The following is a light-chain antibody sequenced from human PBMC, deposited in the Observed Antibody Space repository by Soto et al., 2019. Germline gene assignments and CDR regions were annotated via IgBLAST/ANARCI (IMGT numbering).Light chain of an antibody. V-gene: IGKV1-5*03. CDR1: QSVSSW. Sequence: DIQMTQPPSTLSASVGDRVTITCRASQSVSSWLAWYQQKPGKAPKLLIYKASSLETGVPSRFSGSGSGTEFTLTISNLQPDDFATYYCQQYNSYSPYTFGQGTRLEIK. CDR2: KAS. CDR3: QQYNSYSPYT. J-gene: IGKJ2*01.